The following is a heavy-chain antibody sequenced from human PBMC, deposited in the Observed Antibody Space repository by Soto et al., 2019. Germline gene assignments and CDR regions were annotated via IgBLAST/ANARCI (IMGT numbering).Heavy chain of an antibody. CDR3: AREVQVHTPAFVY. CDR2: ISPMFGAA. D-gene: IGHD3-10*01. Sequence: QVQLVQSGAEMKKPGSSVKVSCRSSGGTFNTYAMNWVRQAPGQGPEWMGDISPMFGAANYAPKFQGRVTITADESTGTSYMQLSCLTSEDTALYFCAREVQVHTPAFVYWGQGTLVTVSS. J-gene: IGHJ4*02. CDR1: GGTFNTYA. V-gene: IGHV1-69*19.